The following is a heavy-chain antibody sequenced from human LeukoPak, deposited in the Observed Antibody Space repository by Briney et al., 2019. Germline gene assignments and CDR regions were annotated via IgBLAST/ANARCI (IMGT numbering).Heavy chain of an antibody. J-gene: IGHJ5*02. D-gene: IGHD6-13*01. Sequence: GGSLRLSCAASEFTLSSYWMIWVRQAPGEGLVWVANINQVGSEKYYVDSVKGRFTISRDNAKNSLYLQMNSLRAEDTAVYYCARSHSSNWQLNWFDPWGQGTLVTVSS. CDR3: ARSHSSNWQLNWFDP. CDR2: INQVGSEK. V-gene: IGHV3-7*05. CDR1: EFTLSSYW.